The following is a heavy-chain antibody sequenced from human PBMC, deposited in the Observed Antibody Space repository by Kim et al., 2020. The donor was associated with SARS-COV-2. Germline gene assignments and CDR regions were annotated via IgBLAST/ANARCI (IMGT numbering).Heavy chain of an antibody. V-gene: IGHV3-30*04. Sequence: KGRFTISRDNSKNTLYLQMNSLRAEDTAVYYCARDLVTTSIAAAGYGMDVWGQGTTVTVSS. J-gene: IGHJ6*02. D-gene: IGHD6-13*01. CDR3: ARDLVTTSIAAAGYGMDV.